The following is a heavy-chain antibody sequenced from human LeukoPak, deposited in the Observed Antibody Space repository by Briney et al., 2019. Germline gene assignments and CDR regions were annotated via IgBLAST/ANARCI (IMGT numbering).Heavy chain of an antibody. Sequence: AASVKVSCKASGYPFTGYYILWVRQAPGQGLECVGWINPHSGVTTYAQNFQGRVTMTRDTSISTAYLELSGLKSDDTAVYYCARNYGSGDFDLWGQGTLVTVSS. CDR2: INPHSGVT. CDR1: GYPFTGYY. V-gene: IGHV1-2*02. J-gene: IGHJ4*02. CDR3: ARNYGSGDFDL. D-gene: IGHD3-10*01.